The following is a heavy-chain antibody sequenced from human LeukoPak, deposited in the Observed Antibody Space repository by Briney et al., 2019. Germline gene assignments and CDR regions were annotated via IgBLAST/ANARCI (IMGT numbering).Heavy chain of an antibody. Sequence: PGGSLRLSCAASGFTVSSNCMTWVRQVPGVCLGWVSVLCSGGSTYYADCVKGRFTISTDNSKNTLYLQMNSLRAEETAVYYCARKVGYGYALDYWGQGTLVTVSS. V-gene: IGHV3-53*01. CDR3: ARKVGYGYALDY. J-gene: IGHJ4*02. D-gene: IGHD5-18*01. CDR2: LCSGGST. CDR1: GFTVSSNC.